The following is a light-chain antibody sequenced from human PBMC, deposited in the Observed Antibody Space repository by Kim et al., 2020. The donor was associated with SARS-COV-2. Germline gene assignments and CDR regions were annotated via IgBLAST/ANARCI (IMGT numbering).Light chain of an antibody. CDR1: TGAVTSVYY. CDR2: TTT. J-gene: IGLJ3*02. Sequence: QAVVTQEPSLTVSPGGTVTLTCASSTGAVTSVYYPNWFQQKPGQAPRTLSYTTTNKHSGTPARFSGSLPGGTAALTLSGVQPEDEAEYHCLLYCDGAWVFGGGTQLTVL. V-gene: IGLV7-43*01. CDR3: LLYCDGAWV.